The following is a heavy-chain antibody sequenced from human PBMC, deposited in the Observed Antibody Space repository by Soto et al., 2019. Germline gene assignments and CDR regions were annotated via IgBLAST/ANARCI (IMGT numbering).Heavy chain of an antibody. Sequence: QVHLQESGPGLVRPSETLSLTCAVSGGSISSSSWWTWVRQSPEKGLEWIGEFYHAGSPDYNPSFQRLVTIILDKSKNNSSLRLTAATAADTAVYYGARGSCFRGYFDIWGQGTTVTVSS. CDR1: GGSISSSSW. CDR2: FYHAGSP. D-gene: IGHD3-10*01. V-gene: IGHV4-4*02. CDR3: ARGSCFRGYFDI. J-gene: IGHJ3*02.